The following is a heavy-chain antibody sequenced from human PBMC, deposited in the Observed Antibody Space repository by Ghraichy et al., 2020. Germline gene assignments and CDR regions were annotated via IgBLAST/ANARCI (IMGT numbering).Heavy chain of an antibody. CDR1: GGSFSGYY. V-gene: IGHV4-34*01. CDR3: ARGGVTMVRGVRCWFDP. D-gene: IGHD3-10*01. CDR2: INHSGST. Sequence: SETLSLTCAVYGGSFSGYYWSWIRQPPGKGLEWIGEINHSGSTNYNPSLKSRVTISVDTSKNQFSLKLSSVTAADTAVYYCARGGVTMVRGVRCWFDPWGQGTLVTVSS. J-gene: IGHJ5*02.